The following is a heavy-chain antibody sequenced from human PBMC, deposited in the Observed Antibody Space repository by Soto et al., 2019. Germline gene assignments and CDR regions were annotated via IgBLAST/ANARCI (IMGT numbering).Heavy chain of an antibody. Sequence: SETLSLTCTVSGGSISSGDYYWSWIRQVPKKGLEWIGYIYYSGSTYYNPSLRSRVAMSVDTSKNQFSLKLSSVTAADTAIYYCAREGRLAAAGRFDYWGQGTLVTVS. V-gene: IGHV4-31*03. CDR2: IYYSGST. CDR1: GGSISSGDYY. D-gene: IGHD6-13*01. CDR3: AREGRLAAAGRFDY. J-gene: IGHJ4*02.